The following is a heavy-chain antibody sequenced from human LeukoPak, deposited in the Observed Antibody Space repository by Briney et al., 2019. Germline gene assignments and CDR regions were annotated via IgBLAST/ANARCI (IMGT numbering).Heavy chain of an antibody. Sequence: PSETLSLTCTVSGGSIGGYYWSWIRQPPGKGLEWIGYIYYSGSTNYNPSLKSRVTISVDTSKNQFSLKLSSVTAADTAVYYCARVIAAAGTEWFDPWGQGTLVTVSS. J-gene: IGHJ5*02. CDR2: IYYSGST. D-gene: IGHD6-13*01. CDR3: ARVIAAAGTEWFDP. V-gene: IGHV4-59*01. CDR1: GGSIGGYY.